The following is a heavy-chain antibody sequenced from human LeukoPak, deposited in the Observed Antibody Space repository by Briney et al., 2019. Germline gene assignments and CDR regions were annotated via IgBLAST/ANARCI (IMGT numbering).Heavy chain of an antibody. Sequence: PGGSLRLSCAASGFTFSSYWMSWVRQAPGRGLEWVANLKQDGSEKYYVDSVKGRFTISRDNAKSSLYLQMNSLRAEDTAVYYCGREEDYYGSGSWGSNWFDPWGQGTLVTVSS. D-gene: IGHD3-10*01. J-gene: IGHJ5*02. V-gene: IGHV3-7*01. CDR1: GFTFSSYW. CDR3: GREEDYYGSGSWGSNWFDP. CDR2: LKQDGSEK.